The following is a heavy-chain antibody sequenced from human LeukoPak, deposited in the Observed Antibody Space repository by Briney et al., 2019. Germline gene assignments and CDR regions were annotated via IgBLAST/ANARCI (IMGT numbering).Heavy chain of an antibody. CDR1: GDTFTNSC. V-gene: IGHV5-51*01. CDR3: VKGWRGSLYDPADH. CDR2: IHPADSDS. D-gene: IGHD2-8*01. Sequence: DSLKSSCKASGDTFTNSCVGWWRQKSGKDLEWLAVIHPADSDSSYTPSFQGQVFISVDRSMNTAYLQWSSLKASDSAVYYCVKGWRGSLYDPADHWGQGTLVTVSP. J-gene: IGHJ5*02.